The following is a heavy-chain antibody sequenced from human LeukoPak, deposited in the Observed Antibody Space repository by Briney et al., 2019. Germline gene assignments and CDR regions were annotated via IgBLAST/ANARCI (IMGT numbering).Heavy chain of an antibody. CDR2: ISTDGSNK. CDR3: APRVGSTSPFDY. Sequence: PGRSLRLPCAASGFTFSSSAMHWVRQAPGKWLEWVAVISTDGSNKYYTDSVKGRFTISRDNSKNTLYLQMNSLRTEDTAVYYCAPRVGSTSPFDYWGQGTLVTVSS. CDR1: GFTFSSSA. J-gene: IGHJ4*02. D-gene: IGHD2-2*01. V-gene: IGHV3-30-3*01.